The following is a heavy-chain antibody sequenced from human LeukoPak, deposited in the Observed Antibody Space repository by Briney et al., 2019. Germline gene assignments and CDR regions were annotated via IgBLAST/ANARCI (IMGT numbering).Heavy chain of an antibody. CDR1: GFTFSSYA. J-gene: IGHJ5*02. CDR3: AKLVVPAAIRVAIDP. V-gene: IGHV3-23*01. Sequence: GGSLRLSCAASGFTFSSYAMSWVRQAPGKGLEWVSAISGCGGSTYYADSVKGRFTISRGNSKNTLYLQMNSLRAEDTAVYYCAKLVVPAAIRVAIDPWGQGTLVTVSS. D-gene: IGHD2-2*01. CDR2: ISGCGGST.